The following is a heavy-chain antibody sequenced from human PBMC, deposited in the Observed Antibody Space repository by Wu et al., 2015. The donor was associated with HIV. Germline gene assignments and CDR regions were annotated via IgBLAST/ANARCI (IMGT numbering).Heavy chain of an antibody. CDR2: INPNSGGT. J-gene: IGHJ4*02. V-gene: IGHV1-2*02. CDR1: GYTFTGYY. D-gene: IGHD6-19*01. CDR3: ARRLTLAGSPFDS. Sequence: QVQLVQSGAEVKKPGASVKVSCKASGYTFTGYYMHWVRQAPGQGLEWMGWINPNSGGTNYAQKFQGRVTMTMGEGSTTAYMELNSLRPDDTGLYFCARRLTLAGSPFDSWGQGTLVTVSS.